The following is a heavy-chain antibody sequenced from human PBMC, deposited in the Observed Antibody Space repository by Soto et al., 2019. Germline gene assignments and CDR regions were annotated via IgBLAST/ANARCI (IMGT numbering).Heavy chain of an antibody. V-gene: IGHV3-30-3*01. CDR2: ISYDGSNK. CDR1: GFTFSSYA. D-gene: IGHD1-26*01. J-gene: IGHJ4*02. Sequence: QVQLVESGGGVVQPGRSLRLSCAASGFTFSSYAMHWVRQAPGKGLEWVAVISYDGSNKYYADSVKGRFTISRDNSKNTLYLQMNSLRAEDTAVYYCARDYGHSGSYHTRFDYWGQGTLVTVSS. CDR3: ARDYGHSGSYHTRFDY.